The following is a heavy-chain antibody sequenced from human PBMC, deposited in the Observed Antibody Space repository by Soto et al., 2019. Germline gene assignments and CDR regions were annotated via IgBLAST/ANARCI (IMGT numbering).Heavy chain of an antibody. D-gene: IGHD2-8*02. J-gene: IGHJ4*02. CDR1: GFTFSSYS. V-gene: IGHV3-21*01. Sequence: GGSLRLSCAASGFTFSSYSMSWVRQAPGKGLEWVSSISTSSTYIRYADSLKARFTISRDDAKNSLSLLMNSLRAEDTAVYYCARGHLSNWWYFDYWGQGALVTVSS. CDR3: ARGHLSNWWYFDY. CDR2: ISTSSTYI.